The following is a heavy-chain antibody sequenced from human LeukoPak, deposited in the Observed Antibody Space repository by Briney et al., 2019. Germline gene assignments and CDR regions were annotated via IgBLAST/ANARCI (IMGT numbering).Heavy chain of an antibody. CDR2: ISADGGST. Sequence: PGGSLRLSCVASGLNFDDSAMHWVRQAPGKGLEWVSLISADGGSTFSADSVKGRFSISRDNSKNSLYLQVNSLRSEDTAVYYCAKESGKFDYWGQGTLVAVSS. CDR3: AKESGKFDY. V-gene: IGHV3-43*02. J-gene: IGHJ4*02. CDR1: GLNFDDSA.